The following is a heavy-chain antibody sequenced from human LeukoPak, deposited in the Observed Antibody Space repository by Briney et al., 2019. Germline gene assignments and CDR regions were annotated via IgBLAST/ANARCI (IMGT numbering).Heavy chain of an antibody. CDR3: AKDVASGWYGGVMDV. CDR2: ISWNSGSI. D-gene: IGHD6-19*01. J-gene: IGHJ6*02. CDR1: GFTFNDYA. Sequence: PGRSLRLSCAASGFTFNDYAMHWVRQAPGKGLEWVSGISWNSGSIGYADSVKGRFTVSRDNAKNSLYLQMNSLRAKDTALYYCAKDVASGWYGGVMDVWGQGTTVTVSS. V-gene: IGHV3-9*01.